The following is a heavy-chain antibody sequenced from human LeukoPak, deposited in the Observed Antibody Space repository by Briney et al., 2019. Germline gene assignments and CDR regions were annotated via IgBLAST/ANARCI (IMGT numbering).Heavy chain of an antibody. CDR1: GGSISSYY. D-gene: IGHD1-26*01. J-gene: IGHJ4*02. Sequence: SETLSLTCTVSGGSISSYYWSWIRQPPGKGLEWIGYIYYSGSTNYNPSLKSRVTISVDTSKNQFSLKLSSVTAADTAVYYCARNRGSYLDYWGQGTLVTVPS. CDR3: ARNRGSYLDY. CDR2: IYYSGST. V-gene: IGHV4-59*01.